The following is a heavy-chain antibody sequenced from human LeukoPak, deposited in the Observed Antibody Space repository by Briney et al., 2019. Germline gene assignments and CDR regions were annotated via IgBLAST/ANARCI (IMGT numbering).Heavy chain of an antibody. D-gene: IGHD5-12*01. V-gene: IGHV3-23*01. CDR2: ISGGST. CDR1: GFTFSSYA. Sequence: GGSLRLSCAASGFTFSSYAMNWVRQAPGKGLEWVSVISGGSTYYTDSVKGRFTISRDNFKNTLYLQMNSLRAEDTAVYYCARDFSLRNVDIVATIGSYWGQGTLVTVSS. J-gene: IGHJ4*02. CDR3: ARDFSLRNVDIVATIGSY.